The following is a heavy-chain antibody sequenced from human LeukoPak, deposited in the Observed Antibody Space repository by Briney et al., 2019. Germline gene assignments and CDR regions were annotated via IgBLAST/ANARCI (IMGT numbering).Heavy chain of an antibody. CDR2: INPKSGDA. D-gene: IGHD3-16*01. Sequence: ASVTVSCKASGSTFSDYHINWVRQASEQGPEWMGWINPKSGDASYNQAFQGRVTMTRDTSISTAYMELNRLRSDDTAMYYCARGEYSNGYPYRLDSWGQGTLVTVSS. CDR1: GSTFSDYH. V-gene: IGHV1-2*02. CDR3: ARGEYSNGYPYRLDS. J-gene: IGHJ4*02.